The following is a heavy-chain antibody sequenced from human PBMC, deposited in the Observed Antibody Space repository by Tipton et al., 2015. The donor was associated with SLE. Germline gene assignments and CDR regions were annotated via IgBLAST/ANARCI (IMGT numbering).Heavy chain of an antibody. V-gene: IGHV4-59*08. CDR1: GDSITSYY. CDR3: ARASPGVWCFDL. CDR2: IYYNGHT. D-gene: IGHD2-8*01. J-gene: IGHJ2*01. Sequence: TLSLTCTVSGDSITSYYWNWIRQPPGKGLEWIGYIYYNGHTNYSPSLKSRVTLSVDTSKNHFSLKLSSVTAADTAVYYCARASPGVWCFDLWGRGSLVTVSS.